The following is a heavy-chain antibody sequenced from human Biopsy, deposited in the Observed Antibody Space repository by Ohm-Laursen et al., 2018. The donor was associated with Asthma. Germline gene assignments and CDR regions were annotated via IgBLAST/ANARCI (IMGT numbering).Heavy chain of an antibody. V-gene: IGHV1-69*06. CDR1: GGTFGNYA. D-gene: IGHD6-13*01. J-gene: IGHJ6*02. CDR3: ASPSSSREILYYYYNMDI. Sequence: SVKVSCKASGGTFGNYAISWVRQAPGPGLEWMGGISPVFGSTNIAQKFQGRVTISADIFTKTAYLEVSSLRSDDTAVYYCASPSSSREILYYYYNMDIWGQGTTVTV. CDR2: ISPVFGST.